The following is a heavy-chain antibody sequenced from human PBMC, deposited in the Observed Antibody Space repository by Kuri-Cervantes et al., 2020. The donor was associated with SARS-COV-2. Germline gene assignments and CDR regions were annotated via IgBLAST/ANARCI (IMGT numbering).Heavy chain of an antibody. CDR2: IRQDAGDK. CDR1: GFTFSSYW. Sequence: GGSLRLSCAASGFTFSSYWMAWVRQAPGKGLEWVANIRQDAGDKNCVDSVRGRFTISRDNAKNSLYLQMNGLGAEDTAVYYCARDHGGALDSWGQGTLVTVSS. V-gene: IGHV3-7*01. CDR3: ARDHGGALDS. D-gene: IGHD3-16*01. J-gene: IGHJ4*02.